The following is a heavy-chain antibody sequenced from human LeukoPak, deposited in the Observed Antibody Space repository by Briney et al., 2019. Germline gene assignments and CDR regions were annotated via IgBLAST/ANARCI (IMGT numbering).Heavy chain of an antibody. CDR1: GGTFSSYA. V-gene: IGHV1-69*05. J-gene: IGHJ3*02. CDR3: ARGGSSSFDAFDI. D-gene: IGHD6-13*01. Sequence: SVKVSCKASGGTFSSYAISWVRQAPGQGLEWMGGIIPIFGTANYAQKFQGRVTMTRNTSISTAYMELSSLRSEDTAVYYCARGGSSSFDAFDIWGQGTMVTVSS. CDR2: IIPIFGTA.